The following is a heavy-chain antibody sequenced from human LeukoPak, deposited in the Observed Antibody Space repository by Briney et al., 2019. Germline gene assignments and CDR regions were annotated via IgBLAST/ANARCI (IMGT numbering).Heavy chain of an antibody. V-gene: IGHV1-18*01. D-gene: IGHD6-13*01. CDR2: ISAYNGNT. CDR1: GGTFSSYA. J-gene: IGHJ4*02. CDR3: ARDLSHRSAAGDY. Sequence: ASVKVSCKASGGTFSSYAISWVRQAPGQGLEWMGWISAYNGNTNYAQKLQGRVTMTTDTSTSTAYMELRSLRSDDTAVYYCARDLSHRSAAGDYWGQGTLVTVSS.